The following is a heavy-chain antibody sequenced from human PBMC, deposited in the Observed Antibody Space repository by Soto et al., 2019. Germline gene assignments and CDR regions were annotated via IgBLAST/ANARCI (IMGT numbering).Heavy chain of an antibody. J-gene: IGHJ2*01. CDR1: GGSFSGYY. CDR3: ARESHDILTGPPWVWYFDL. CDR2: INDRGSI. Sequence: QVQLQQWGAGPLRPLETLSLTCGVSGGSFSGYYWAWIRQSPGKGLEWLGEINDRGSINYNPSLKSRVSISVDTSKNHCSLNLRSVTAADTAVYYCARESHDILTGPPWVWYFDLWGRGTLVTVSS. V-gene: IGHV4-34*01. D-gene: IGHD3-9*01.